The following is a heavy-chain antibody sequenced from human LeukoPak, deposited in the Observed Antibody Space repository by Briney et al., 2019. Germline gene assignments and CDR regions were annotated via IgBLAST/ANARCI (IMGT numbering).Heavy chain of an antibody. V-gene: IGHV4-59*08. D-gene: IGHD1-7*01. J-gene: IGHJ5*02. CDR2: IYYSGNT. CDR3: ARSAVWNYGSQYNWFDP. CDR1: GGSISGYY. Sequence: ASETLSLTCTVSGGSISGYYWIWIRQPPGKGLEWIGYIYYSGNTNYNPSLKSRVTISVDTSKNQFSLKLSSVTAADTAVYYCARSAVWNYGSQYNWFDPWGQGTLVTVSS.